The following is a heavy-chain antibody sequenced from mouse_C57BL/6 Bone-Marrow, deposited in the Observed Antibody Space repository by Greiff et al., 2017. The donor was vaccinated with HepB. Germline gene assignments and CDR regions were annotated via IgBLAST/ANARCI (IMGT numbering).Heavy chain of an antibody. V-gene: IGHV2-3*01. Sequence: VMLVESAPGLVAPSQRLSITCTVSGFSLTSYGVSSVRQPPGKGLEWLGVICGDGSTNYHSALISRLSISKDNSKSQVFLKLNSLQTDDTATYYWAKLDYWYYAMGWWGQGGSVRVSS. CDR3: AKLDYWYYAMGW. CDR2: ICGDGST. J-gene: IGHJ4*01. CDR1: GFSLTSYG. D-gene: IGHD2-13*01.